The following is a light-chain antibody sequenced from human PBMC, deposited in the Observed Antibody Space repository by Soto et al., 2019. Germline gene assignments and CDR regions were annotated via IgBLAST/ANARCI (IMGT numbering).Light chain of an antibody. CDR3: HQYYSPPYT. V-gene: IGKV4-1*01. Sequence: DIVMTQSPDSLAVSLGERATINCKASQSVLYSSNNKNYLAWYQQKPGQPPKLLIHWASTRESGVPDRFSGSGSGTDFTLTISSLQAEDVAVYYCHQYYSPPYTFGQGTKLEIK. CDR1: QSVLYSSNNKNY. CDR2: WAS. J-gene: IGKJ2*01.